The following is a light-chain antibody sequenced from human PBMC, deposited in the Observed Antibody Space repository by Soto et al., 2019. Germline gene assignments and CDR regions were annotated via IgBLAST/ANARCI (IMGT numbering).Light chain of an antibody. CDR3: QQYGSSPRT. V-gene: IGKV3-20*01. CDR2: GAS. J-gene: IGKJ1*01. Sequence: EVVLTQSPGTLSLPPGERATLSCRASQSVSTTYLAWYQQKPGQAPRPLIYGASSRASGIPDRFRGSGSGTDFTLTISILEPEDFAVYYCQQYGSSPRTFGQGTKVDIK. CDR1: QSVSTTY.